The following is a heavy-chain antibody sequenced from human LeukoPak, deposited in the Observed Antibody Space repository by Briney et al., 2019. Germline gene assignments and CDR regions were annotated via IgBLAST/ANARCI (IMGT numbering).Heavy chain of an antibody. Sequence: ASVKVSCKASGYTFTSYDINWVRQATGQGLEWMGWMNPNSGNTGYAQKFQGRVTMTRNTSISTAYMELSSLRSEDTAVYYCARDVTIFGVGDIWGQGTMVTVSS. V-gene: IGHV1-8*01. D-gene: IGHD3-3*01. CDR1: GYTFTSYD. J-gene: IGHJ3*02. CDR3: ARDVTIFGVGDI. CDR2: MNPNSGNT.